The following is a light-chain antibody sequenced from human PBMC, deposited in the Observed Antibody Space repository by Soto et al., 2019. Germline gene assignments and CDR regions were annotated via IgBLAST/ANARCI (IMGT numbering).Light chain of an antibody. Sequence: QSALTQPASVSGSPGQSITISCTGTSRDVGGYNSVSWYRQDPGKAPKLMIYDVTNRPSGVSNRFSGSKSGNTASLTISGLQDEDEADYYCSSFTSDITYVFGTGTKVTVL. CDR2: DVT. V-gene: IGLV2-14*01. CDR1: SRDVGGYNS. J-gene: IGLJ1*01. CDR3: SSFTSDITYV.